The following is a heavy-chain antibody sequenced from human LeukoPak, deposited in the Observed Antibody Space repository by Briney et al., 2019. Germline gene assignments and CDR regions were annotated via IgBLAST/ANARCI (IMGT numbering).Heavy chain of an antibody. Sequence: ASVKVSCKASGYTFTGYYMHWVRQAPGQGLEWMGWINPNSGGTNCAQKFQGRVTMTRDTSISTAYMELSRLRSDDTAVYYCARTVTTSLYYFDYWGQGTLVTVSS. J-gene: IGHJ4*02. D-gene: IGHD4-17*01. CDR1: GYTFTGYY. CDR2: INPNSGGT. CDR3: ARTVTTSLYYFDY. V-gene: IGHV1-2*02.